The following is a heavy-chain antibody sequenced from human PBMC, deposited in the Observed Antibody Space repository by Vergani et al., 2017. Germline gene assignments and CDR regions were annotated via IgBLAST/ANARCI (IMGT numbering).Heavy chain of an antibody. V-gene: IGHV3-33*01. J-gene: IGHJ4*02. CDR1: GFTFNQYG. CDR2: TWYDGNNK. Sequence: QVQLVESGGGVVQPGRSLRLSCAASGFTFNQYGMHWVRQAPGKGLEWVAVTWYDGNNKQYADSVKGRFTISRDNSKNTLDLQMNSLRVEDTAVYYCGRVSDNYNWGQGTLVTVSS. CDR3: GRVSDNYN. D-gene: IGHD5-24*01.